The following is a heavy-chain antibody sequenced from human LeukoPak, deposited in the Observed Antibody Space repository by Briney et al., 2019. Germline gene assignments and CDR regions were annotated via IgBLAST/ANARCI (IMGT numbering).Heavy chain of an antibody. V-gene: IGHV4-34*01. CDR3: ARGGNSSGNFDY. CDR1: GGSFSGYY. Sequence: KTSETLSLTCAVYGGSFSGYYWSWIRQPPGKGLEWIGEINHSGSTNYNPSLKSRVTISVDTSENQFSLKLSSVTAADTAVYYCARGGNSSGNFDYWGQGTLVTVSS. CDR2: INHSGST. J-gene: IGHJ4*02. D-gene: IGHD6-19*01.